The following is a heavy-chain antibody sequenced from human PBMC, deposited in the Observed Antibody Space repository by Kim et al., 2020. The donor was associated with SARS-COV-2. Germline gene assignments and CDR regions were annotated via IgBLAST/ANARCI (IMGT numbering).Heavy chain of an antibody. J-gene: IGHJ5*02. CDR2: INPNSGGT. D-gene: IGHD5-18*01. CDR3: ARGGTGRRIQLGWFDP. Sequence: ASVKVSCKASGYTFTGYYMHWVRQAPGQGLEWMGRINPNSGGTNYAQKFQGRVTMTRDTSISTAYMELSRLRSDDTAVYYCARGGTGRRIQLGWFDPWGQGTLVTVSS. V-gene: IGHV1-2*06. CDR1: GYTFTGYY.